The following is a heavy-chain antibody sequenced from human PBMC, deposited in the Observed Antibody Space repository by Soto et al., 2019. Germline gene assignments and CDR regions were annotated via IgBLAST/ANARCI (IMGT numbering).Heavy chain of an antibody. V-gene: IGHV1-2*02. CDR3: ARPETTPSYYYDSSGYYFDY. Sequence: ASVKVSCKASGYTFTGYYMHWVRQAPGQGLEWMGWINPNSGGTNYAQKFQGRVTMTRDTSISTAYMELSRLRSDDTAVYYCARPETTPSYYYDSSGYYFDYWGQGTLVTVSS. D-gene: IGHD3-22*01. J-gene: IGHJ4*02. CDR2: INPNSGGT. CDR1: GYTFTGYY.